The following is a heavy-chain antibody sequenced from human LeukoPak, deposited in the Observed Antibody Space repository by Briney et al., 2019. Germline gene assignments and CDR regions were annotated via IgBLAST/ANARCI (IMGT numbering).Heavy chain of an antibody. CDR1: GFTFSSYW. CDR3: ARGGAWSWDN. J-gene: IGHJ4*02. Sequence: PGGSLRLSCVPPGFTFSSYWMNWVRQAPGKGLEWVAIIKPDGSENFYADSVRGRFTISRDNAKNSLYLQMNSLRADDTAVYYCARGGAWSWDNWGQGTLVTVSS. V-gene: IGHV3-7*01. D-gene: IGHD2-8*02. CDR2: IKPDGSEN.